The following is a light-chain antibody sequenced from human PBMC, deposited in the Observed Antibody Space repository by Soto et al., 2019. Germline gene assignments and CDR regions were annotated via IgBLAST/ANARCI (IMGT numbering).Light chain of an antibody. CDR1: QDVSSW. Sequence: IQVTQSPSSVSASVGDRVTIYCRASQDVSSWLAWYQQKPGKAPELLIYDASTLQSGVPSRFSGSGPGTAFTLPTTSLRPEDSATYFCQQAKSFPWTFGQGTKVEIK. CDR2: DAS. J-gene: IGKJ1*01. CDR3: QQAKSFPWT. V-gene: IGKV1-12*01.